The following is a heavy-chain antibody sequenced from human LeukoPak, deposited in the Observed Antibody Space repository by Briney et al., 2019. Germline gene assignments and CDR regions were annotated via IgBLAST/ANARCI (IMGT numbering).Heavy chain of an antibody. D-gene: IGHD5/OR15-5a*01. CDR3: ARDLYDASFDY. CDR1: GYTLTNYA. V-gene: IGHV1-3*01. J-gene: IGHJ4*02. Sequence: GASVKVSCKASGYTLTNYAMHWVRQAPGQRLEWMGWIHAGNGNTKYSQKFQGRVTITRDISASTAYMELTSLRSEDTAVYYCARDLYDASFDYWGQGTLVTVSS. CDR2: IHAGNGNT.